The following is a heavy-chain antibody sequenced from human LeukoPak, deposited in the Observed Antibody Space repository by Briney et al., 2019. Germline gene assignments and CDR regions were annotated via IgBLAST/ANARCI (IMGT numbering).Heavy chain of an antibody. V-gene: IGHV1-2*02. Sequence: GASVKVSCKASGYTFTDYYIHWVRQAPGQGLGWMGWINPNSGGTNYAQKFQGRVTMTRDTSISTVYMELSSLRSEDTAVYYCARVYAWRWFGDYWGQGTLVTVSS. CDR3: ARVYAWRWFGDY. D-gene: IGHD3-10*01. J-gene: IGHJ4*02. CDR2: INPNSGGT. CDR1: GYTFTDYY.